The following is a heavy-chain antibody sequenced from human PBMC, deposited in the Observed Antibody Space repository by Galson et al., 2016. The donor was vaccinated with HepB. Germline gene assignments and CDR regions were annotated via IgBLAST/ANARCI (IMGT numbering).Heavy chain of an antibody. CDR1: EFTFSGYG. D-gene: IGHD6-19*01. CDR3: AKAQPTHSIGWGGAFDV. J-gene: IGHJ3*01. CDR2: IWNDGSKK. Sequence: SLRLSCATSEFTFSGYGIHWVRQAPGKGLEWVALIWNDGSKKYYADSVKGRFTISRDNSKNTLYLQMNSLRAEDTAVYYCAKAQPTHSIGWGGAFDVWGQGTMVTVSS. V-gene: IGHV3-33*06.